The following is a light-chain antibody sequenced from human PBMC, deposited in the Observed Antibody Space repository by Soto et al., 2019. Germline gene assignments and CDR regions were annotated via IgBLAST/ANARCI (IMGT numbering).Light chain of an antibody. V-gene: IGKV1-5*01. J-gene: IGKJ5*01. Sequence: DIQMTQSPSTLSASVGDRVTITCRASQSISDWLAWFQLKPGKAPKLLIYDASSLKSGVPARFSGSGSGTEFTLTISSLQPDDFATYYCQQYNTYSTFGQGTRLEIK. CDR2: DAS. CDR3: QQYNTYST. CDR1: QSISDW.